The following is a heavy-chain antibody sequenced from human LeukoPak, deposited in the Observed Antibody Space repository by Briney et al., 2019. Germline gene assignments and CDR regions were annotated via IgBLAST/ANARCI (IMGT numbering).Heavy chain of an antibody. CDR2: IYSGGST. V-gene: IGHV3-53*01. Sequence: GGSLRLSCAASGFTVSSNYMSWVRQAPGKGLEWVSVIYSGGSTYYADSVKGRFTISRDNSKNTLYLQMNSLRAEDTAVYYCAKDAVHGHEDYWGQGTLVTVSS. CDR3: AKDAVHGHEDY. D-gene: IGHD1-1*01. CDR1: GFTVSSNY. J-gene: IGHJ4*02.